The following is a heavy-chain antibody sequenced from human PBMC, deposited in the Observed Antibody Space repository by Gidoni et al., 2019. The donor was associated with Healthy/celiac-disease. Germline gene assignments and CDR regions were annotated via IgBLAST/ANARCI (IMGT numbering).Heavy chain of an antibody. CDR1: GGSISSGDYY. Sequence: QVQLQESGPGLVKPSQTLSLPCTVSGGSISSGDYYWSWIRQPPGKGLEWIGYIYYSGSTYDNPSLKSRVTISVDTSKNQFSLKLSSVTAADTAVYYCARAPFYDPWSWYFDLWGRGTLVTVSS. J-gene: IGHJ2*01. CDR3: ARAPFYDPWSWYFDL. CDR2: IYYSGST. V-gene: IGHV4-30-4*01. D-gene: IGHD3-3*01.